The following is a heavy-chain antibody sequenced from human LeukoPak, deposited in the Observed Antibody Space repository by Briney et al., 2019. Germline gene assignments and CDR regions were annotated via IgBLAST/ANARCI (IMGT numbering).Heavy chain of an antibody. Sequence: ASETLSLTCTVSGGSISSGDSYWTWIRQHSGKGLEWIGNIYYTGSASYNPSLKSRLTISVDTSKNQFSLKLNSVTAADTAVYYCARGGDYGDLRYFDYWGQGTLVTVSS. CDR1: GGSISSGDSY. CDR2: IYYTGSA. CDR3: ARGGDYGDLRYFDY. V-gene: IGHV4-31*03. D-gene: IGHD4-17*01. J-gene: IGHJ4*02.